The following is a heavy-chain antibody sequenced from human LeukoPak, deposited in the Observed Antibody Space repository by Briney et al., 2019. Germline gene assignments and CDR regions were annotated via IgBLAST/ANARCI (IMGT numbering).Heavy chain of an antibody. D-gene: IGHD3-22*01. CDR2: ISSCSSYI. V-gene: IGHV3-21*01. J-gene: IGHJ3*02. CDR1: GSTFSSYS. CDR3: ARDNYYYDSSGYYFAFDI. Sequence: GGSLRLSCAASGSTFSSYSMNWVRQAPGKGLEWVSSISSCSSYIYYADSVKGRFTISRDNAKNSLYLQMNSLRAEDTAVYYCARDNYYYDSSGYYFAFDIWGQGTMVTVSS.